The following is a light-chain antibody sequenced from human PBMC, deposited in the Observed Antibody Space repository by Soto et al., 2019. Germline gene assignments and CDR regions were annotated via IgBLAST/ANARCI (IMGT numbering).Light chain of an antibody. Sequence: DIQMTQSPSSLSASVVERVTITCRASQSISSYLHWYQQKPGKAPKLLIYDASNLQSGVPSRFSGSGSGTEFTLTISSLQPEDFATYYCQQVNNYPLTFGGGTKVDIK. CDR1: QSISSY. V-gene: IGKV1-9*01. CDR2: DAS. J-gene: IGKJ4*01. CDR3: QQVNNYPLT.